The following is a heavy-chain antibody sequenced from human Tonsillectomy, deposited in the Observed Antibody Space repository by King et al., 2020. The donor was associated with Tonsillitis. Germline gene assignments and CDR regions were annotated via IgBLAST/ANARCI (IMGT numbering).Heavy chain of an antibody. D-gene: IGHD3-9*01. CDR3: AKDWKRSSSGYRDNYVDY. Sequence: VQLVESGGGLVQPGRSLRLSCAASGFTFDDYAMHWVRQAPGKGLEWVSGISWNSGSLDYADSVKGRFTTSRDNAKNSLYLQMNSLRAEDTALYYCAKDWKRSSSGYRDNYVDYWGQGILVTVSS. CDR2: ISWNSGSL. CDR1: GFTFDDYA. V-gene: IGHV3-9*01. J-gene: IGHJ4*02.